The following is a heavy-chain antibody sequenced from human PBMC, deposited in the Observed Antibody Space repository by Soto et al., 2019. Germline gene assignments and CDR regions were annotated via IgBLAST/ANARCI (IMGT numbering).Heavy chain of an antibody. D-gene: IGHD3-3*01. Sequence: ASVKVSCKASGYTFTSYGISWVRQAPGQGLEWMGWISAYNGNTNYAQKLQGRVTMTTDTSTSTAYMELRSLRSDDTAVYYCARGGASWSGYANWFDPWGQGXLVTVSS. CDR3: ARGGASWSGYANWFDP. CDR1: GYTFTSYG. CDR2: ISAYNGNT. V-gene: IGHV1-18*04. J-gene: IGHJ5*02.